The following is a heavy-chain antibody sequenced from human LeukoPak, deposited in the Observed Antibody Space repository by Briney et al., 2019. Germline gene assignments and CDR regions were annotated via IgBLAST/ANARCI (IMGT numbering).Heavy chain of an antibody. CDR3: ARDHGVTRWSRLPLDY. D-gene: IGHD5-18*01. CDR1: GFTFSSYG. Sequence: GGSLRLSCAASGFTFSSYGMHWVRQAPGKGLEWVAVISYDGSNKYYADSVKGRFTISRDNAKNSLYLQMNSLRAEDTAVYYCARDHGVTRWSRLPLDYWGQGTLVTVSS. V-gene: IGHV3-30*03. CDR2: ISYDGSNK. J-gene: IGHJ4*02.